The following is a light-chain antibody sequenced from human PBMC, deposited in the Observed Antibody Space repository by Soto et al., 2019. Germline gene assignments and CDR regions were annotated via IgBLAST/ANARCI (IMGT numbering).Light chain of an antibody. CDR1: SSDVGAYNF. CDR2: EVS. Sequence: QSVLTQPASVSGSPGQSITISCTGTSSDVGAYNFVSWYQHQSGKAPTLIIFEVSDRPSGVSNRFSGSKSGNTASLTISGLQAEDEADYYCISYATTSTLVFGTGTKLTVL. CDR3: ISYATTSTLV. J-gene: IGLJ1*01. V-gene: IGLV2-14*01.